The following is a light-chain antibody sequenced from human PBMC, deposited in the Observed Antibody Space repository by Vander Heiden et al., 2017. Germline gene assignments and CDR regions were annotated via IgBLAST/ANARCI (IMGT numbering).Light chain of an antibody. CDR1: QSISSY. V-gene: IGKV1-39*01. Sequence: DIQMTQSPSSLSASVGDRVTITCRASQSISSYLNWYQQKPGKAPELLIYAASSLQSGVPSRFSGSGSGTDFTLTISRLQPEDFATYYCQQSDSTPWTFGQGTKVEIK. CDR2: AAS. CDR3: QQSDSTPWT. J-gene: IGKJ1*01.